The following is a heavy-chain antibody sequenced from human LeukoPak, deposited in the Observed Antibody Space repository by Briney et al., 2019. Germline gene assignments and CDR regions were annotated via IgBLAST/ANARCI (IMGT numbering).Heavy chain of an antibody. J-gene: IGHJ5*02. CDR1: GGSISSYY. D-gene: IGHD6-13*01. V-gene: IGHV4-59*01. Sequence: SETLSLTCTVAGGSISSYYWSWIRQPPRKGLGWIGYIYYSGSTNYNPSLKSRVTISVDTSKNQFSLKLSSVTAADTAVYYCARSSSSWSYNWFDPWGQGTLVTVSS. CDR3: ARSSSSWSYNWFDP. CDR2: IYYSGST.